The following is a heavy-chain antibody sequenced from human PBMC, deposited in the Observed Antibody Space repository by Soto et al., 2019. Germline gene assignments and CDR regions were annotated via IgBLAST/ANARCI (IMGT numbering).Heavy chain of an antibody. CDR2: ISGTGVST. CDR1: GFSFSRQL. Sequence: GRSPRLSCAASGFSFSRQLMSWAGLSPGKGLEWVSGISGTGVSTYYADSVKGRFTISRDNSKNTLYLQMNSLRAEDTAVYYCAKAPPYCTSTSCYFDYWGQGTLVTVSS. D-gene: IGHD2-2*01. CDR3: AKAPPYCTSTSCYFDY. J-gene: IGHJ4*02. V-gene: IGHV3-23*01.